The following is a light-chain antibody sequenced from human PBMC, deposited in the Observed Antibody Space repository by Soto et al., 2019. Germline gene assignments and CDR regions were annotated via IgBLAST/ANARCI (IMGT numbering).Light chain of an antibody. CDR3: SSYAGSSNV. V-gene: IGLV1-44*01. CDR1: TSNIESHS. J-gene: IGLJ1*01. CDR2: EVN. Sequence: QSVLTQPPSASGTPGQRIIISCSGSTSNIESHSVNWYQQVPGTAPKLMIYEVNKRPSGVPDRFSGSKSGNTASLTVSGLQAEDEADYYCSSYAGSSNVFGSGTKVTVL.